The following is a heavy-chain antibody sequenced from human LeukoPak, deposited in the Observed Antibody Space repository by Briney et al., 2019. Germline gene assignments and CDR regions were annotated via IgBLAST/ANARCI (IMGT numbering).Heavy chain of an antibody. CDR2: IYYSGST. V-gene: IGHV4-59*01. Sequence: SSETLSLTCTVSGGSISSYYWSWIRQPPGKGLEWIGYIYYSGSTNYNPSLKSRVTISVDTSKNQFSLKLSSVTAADTAVYYCARDRSRYCSSTSCYAGDWSDPWGQGTLVTVSS. J-gene: IGHJ5*02. CDR1: GGSISSYY. CDR3: ARDRSRYCSSTSCYAGDWSDP. D-gene: IGHD2-2*01.